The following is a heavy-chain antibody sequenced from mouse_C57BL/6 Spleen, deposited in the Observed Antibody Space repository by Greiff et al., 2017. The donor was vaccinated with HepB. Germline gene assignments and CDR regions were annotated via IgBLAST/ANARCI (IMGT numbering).Heavy chain of an antibody. V-gene: IGHV1-82*01. J-gene: IGHJ4*01. D-gene: IGHD2-2*01. Sequence: QVQLQQSGPELVKPGASVKISCKASGYAFSSSWMNWVKQRPGKGLEWIGRIYPGDGDTNYNGKFKGKATLTADKSSSTAYMQLSILTSEDSAVYFCALSTMVTTEYAMGYWGEGTSVTVSS. CDR2: IYPGDGDT. CDR3: ALSTMVTTEYAMGY. CDR1: GYAFSSSW.